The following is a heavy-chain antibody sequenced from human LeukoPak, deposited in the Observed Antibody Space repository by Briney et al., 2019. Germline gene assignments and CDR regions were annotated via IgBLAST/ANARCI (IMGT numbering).Heavy chain of an antibody. V-gene: IGHV3-23*01. CDR1: GFTFSSYG. J-gene: IGHJ6*03. D-gene: IGHD4-17*01. CDR2: ISGRGDST. CDR3: AKVGTTVTTYYYYYMDV. Sequence: GGSLRLSCAASGFTFSSYGMSWVRQAPGKGLEWVSAISGRGDSTYYADSVKGRFTISRDNSKNTLYLQMNSLRAEDTDVYYCAKVGTTVTTYYYYYMDVWGKGTTVTVSS.